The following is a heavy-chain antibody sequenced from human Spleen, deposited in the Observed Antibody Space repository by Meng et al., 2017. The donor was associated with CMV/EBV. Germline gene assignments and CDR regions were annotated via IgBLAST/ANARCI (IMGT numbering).Heavy chain of an antibody. CDR3: AKDFSSGWYFHY. CDR1: GFTFNNYA. V-gene: IGHV3-23*01. J-gene: IGHJ4*02. CDR2: ITARGDST. D-gene: IGHD3-22*01. Sequence: CSVSGFTFNNYAMSWVRQAPGKGLEWVSAITARGDSTFYADSVKGRFTISRDNSKNTLYLHMNSLRAEDTALYYCAKDFSSGWYFHYWGQGTLVTVSS.